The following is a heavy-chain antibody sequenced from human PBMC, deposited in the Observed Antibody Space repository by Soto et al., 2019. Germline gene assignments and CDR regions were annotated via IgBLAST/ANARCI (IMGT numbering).Heavy chain of an antibody. CDR2: IYYSGST. D-gene: IGHD1-1*01. CDR1: GGSISSYY. Sequence: SETLSLTCTVSGGSISSYYWSWIRQPPGKGLEWIGYIYYSGSTNYNPSLKSRVTISVDTSKNQFSLKLSSVTAADTAVYYCATREFSTRLERRSRTDAAFDIWGQGTMVTVSS. V-gene: IGHV4-59*01. J-gene: IGHJ3*02. CDR3: ATREFSTRLERRSRTDAAFDI.